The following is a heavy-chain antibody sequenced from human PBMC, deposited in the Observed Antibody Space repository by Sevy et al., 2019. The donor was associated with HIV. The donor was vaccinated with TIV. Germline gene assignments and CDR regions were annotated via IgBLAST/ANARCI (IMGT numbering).Heavy chain of an antibody. J-gene: IGHJ4*02. CDR2: IYHSGST. D-gene: IGHD3-3*01. CDR1: GGSISSGGYS. CDR3: ARALEWSSNFDY. V-gene: IGHV4-30-2*01. Sequence: SETLSLTCAVSGGSISSGGYSWSWIRQPPGKGLEWIGYIYHSGSTYYNPSLKSRVTISVDRSKNQFSLKLSSVTAADTAVYYCARALEWSSNFDYWGQGTLVTVSS.